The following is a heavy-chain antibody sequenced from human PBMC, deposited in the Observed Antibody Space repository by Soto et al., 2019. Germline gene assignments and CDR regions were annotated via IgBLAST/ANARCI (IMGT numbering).Heavy chain of an antibody. CDR2: IYYSGGT. D-gene: IGHD6-19*01. J-gene: IGHJ4*02. CDR1: GGSISSYY. Sequence: SETLSLTCTVSGGSISSYYWSWIRQPPGKGLEWIGYIYYSGGTNYNPSLKSRVTISVDTSKNQFSLKLSSVTAADTAVYYCARGPDHSSGFFSEGGHWGQGTLVTVSS. CDR3: ARGPDHSSGFFSEGGH. V-gene: IGHV4-59*01.